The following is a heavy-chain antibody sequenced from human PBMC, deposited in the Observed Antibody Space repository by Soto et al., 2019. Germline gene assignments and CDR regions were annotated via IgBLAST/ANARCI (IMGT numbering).Heavy chain of an antibody. CDR2: IIPIFGTA. V-gene: IGHV1-69*13. D-gene: IGHD6-13*01. CDR1: GGTFSSYA. CDR3: ARDREDSSWYAFDI. J-gene: IGHJ3*02. Sequence: ASVKVSCKASGGTFSSYAISWVRQAPGQGLEWMGGIIPIFGTANYAQKFQGRVTITADESTSTAYMELSSLRSEDTAVYYCARDREDSSWYAFDIWGQGTMVTVSS.